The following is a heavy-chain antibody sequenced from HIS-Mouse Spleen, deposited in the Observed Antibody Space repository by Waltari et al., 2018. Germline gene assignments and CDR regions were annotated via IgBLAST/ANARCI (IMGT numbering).Heavy chain of an antibody. CDR1: GGSISSSSYY. CDR3: AREDSGYSGYPDY. J-gene: IGHJ4*02. CDR2: IYYSGST. Sequence: QLQLQESGPGLVKPSETLSLTCTVPGGSISSSSYYWGWIRQPPGKGLEWIGSIYYSGSTYYNPSLKSRVTISVDTSKNQFSLKLSSVTAADTAVYYCAREDSGYSGYPDYWGQGTLVTVSS. D-gene: IGHD5-12*01. V-gene: IGHV4-39*07.